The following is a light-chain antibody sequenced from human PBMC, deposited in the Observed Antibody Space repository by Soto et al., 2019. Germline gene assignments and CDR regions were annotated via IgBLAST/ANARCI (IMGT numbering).Light chain of an antibody. CDR2: EVS. V-gene: IGLV2-8*01. CDR1: SRDVGAFNN. J-gene: IGLJ1*01. Sequence: QSALTQPPSASGSPGQSVTISCTGTSRDVGAFNNVSWYQHHPGKAPKLMIYEVSKRPSGVPDRFSGSKSGNTASLTVSGLQAEDEADYYCSSYAGSDNYVFGTGTKVTVL. CDR3: SSYAGSDNYV.